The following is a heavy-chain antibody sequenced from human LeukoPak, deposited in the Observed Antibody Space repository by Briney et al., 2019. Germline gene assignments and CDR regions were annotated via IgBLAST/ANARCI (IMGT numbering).Heavy chain of an antibody. CDR1: GGSISSGGYY. J-gene: IGHJ4*02. CDR3: ARLGPMGATTLDY. CDR2: IYYSGST. V-gene: IGHV4-31*03. D-gene: IGHD1-26*01. Sequence: SETLSLTCTVSGGSISSGGYYWSWIRQHPGKGLEWIGYIYYSGSTYYNPSLKSRVTISVDTSKNQFSLKLSSVTAADTAVYYCARLGPMGATTLDYWGQGTLVTVSS.